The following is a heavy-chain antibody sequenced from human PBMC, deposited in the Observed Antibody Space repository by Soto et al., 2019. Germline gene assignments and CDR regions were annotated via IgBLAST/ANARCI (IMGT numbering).Heavy chain of an antibody. CDR2: IDPSDSYT. J-gene: IGHJ6*02. CDR1: GYTFSSYW. Sequence: PGESLKISCKGSGYTFSSYWITWVRQMPGKGLEWMGRIDPSDSYTNYSPSFQGHVTISVDKSINTAYLQWISLQASDTAMYYCARYRGITMVRGVTPYYYYGMDVWGQGTTVTVSS. V-gene: IGHV5-10-1*01. CDR3: ARYRGITMVRGVTPYYYYGMDV. D-gene: IGHD3-10*01.